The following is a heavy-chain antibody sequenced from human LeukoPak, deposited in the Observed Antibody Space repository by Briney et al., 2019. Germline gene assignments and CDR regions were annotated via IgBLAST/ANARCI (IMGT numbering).Heavy chain of an antibody. J-gene: IGHJ4*02. CDR1: GFTFSSYA. CDR3: VRRDYCSSTSCYTPLDY. D-gene: IGHD2-2*02. CDR2: ISGSGGST. Sequence: GGSLRLSCAASGFTFSSYAMSWVRQAPGKGLEWVSAISGSGGSTYYADSVKGRFTISRDNSKNTLYLQMNSLRVEDTAVYYCVRRDYCSSTSCYTPLDYWGQGTLVTVSS. V-gene: IGHV3-23*01.